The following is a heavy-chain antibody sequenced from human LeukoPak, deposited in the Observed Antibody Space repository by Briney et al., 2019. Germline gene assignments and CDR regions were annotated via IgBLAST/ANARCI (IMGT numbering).Heavy chain of an antibody. CDR3: ARDYTLYISGWFLDY. CDR1: GDSSSNTIFY. Sequence: SETLSLTCTVSGDSSSNTIFYWGWIRQPPGKGLEWIGSIHYSGTTHYNPSLKSRVTISVDTSKNQFSLKLTSVTAADTAVYYCARDYTLYISGWFLDYWAQGTLVTVSS. V-gene: IGHV4-39*07. J-gene: IGHJ4*02. D-gene: IGHD6-19*01. CDR2: IHYSGTT.